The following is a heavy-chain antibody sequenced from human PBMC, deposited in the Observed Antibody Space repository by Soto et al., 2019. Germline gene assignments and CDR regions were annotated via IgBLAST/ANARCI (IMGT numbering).Heavy chain of an antibody. J-gene: IGHJ5*02. CDR1: GYTFTSYG. CDR2: ISAYNGNT. D-gene: IGHD6-13*01. CDR3: ARSAAADRRVWFDP. V-gene: IGHV1-18*04. Sequence: ASVKVSCKAPGYTFTSYGISWVRQAPGQGLEWMGWISAYNGNTNYAQKLQGRVTMTTDTSTSTAYMELRSLRSDDTAVYYCARSAAADRRVWFDPWGQGTLVTVSS.